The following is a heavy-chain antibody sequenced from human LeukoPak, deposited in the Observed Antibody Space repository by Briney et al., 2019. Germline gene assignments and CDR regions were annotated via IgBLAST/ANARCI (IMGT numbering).Heavy chain of an antibody. V-gene: IGHV3-30*18. J-gene: IGHJ4*02. D-gene: IGHD6-13*01. CDR2: ISYDGSNK. CDR1: GFTFSSYG. Sequence: GGSLRLSCAASGFTFSSYGMHWVRQAPGKGLEWVAVISYDGSNKYYADSVKGRFTISRDNSKNTLYLQMNSLRAEDTAVYYCAQNSWYGAYYFDYWGQGTLVTVSS. CDR3: AQNSWYGAYYFDY.